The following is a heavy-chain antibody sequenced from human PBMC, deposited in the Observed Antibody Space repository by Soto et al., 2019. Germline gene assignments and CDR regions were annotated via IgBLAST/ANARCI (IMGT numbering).Heavy chain of an antibody. J-gene: IGHJ6*02. CDR3: AKDDCSGGSCPDFYYYYGMDV. CDR2: ISGSGGST. V-gene: IGHV3-23*01. Sequence: GSLRLSCAASGFTFSSYAMSWVRQAPGKGLEWVSAISGSGGSTYYADSVKGRFTISRDNPKNTLYLQMNSLRAEDTAVYYWAKDDCSGGSCPDFYYYYGMDVWGQGTTVTVSS. CDR1: GFTFSSYA. D-gene: IGHD2-15*01.